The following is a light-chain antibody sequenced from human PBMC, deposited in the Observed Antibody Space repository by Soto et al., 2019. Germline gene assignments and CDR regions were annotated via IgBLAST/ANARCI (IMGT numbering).Light chain of an antibody. V-gene: IGKV3-20*01. CDR2: GAS. Sequence: ESVLTQSPGTLSLSPGERATLSCRASQSVNSNYLAWYQQKPGQAPRLLIQGASSRTTGIPDRFSGSGSGTDFNLTISRLETEDFAVYYGQQYGNLSLTFGGGTKVEIK. CDR1: QSVNSNY. J-gene: IGKJ4*01. CDR3: QQYGNLSLT.